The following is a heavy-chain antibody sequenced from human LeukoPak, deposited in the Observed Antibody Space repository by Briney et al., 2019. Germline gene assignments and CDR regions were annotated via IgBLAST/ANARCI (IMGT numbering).Heavy chain of an antibody. Sequence: TGRSLRLSCAASGFTFDDYAMHWVRQAPGKGLEWVSGISWNSGSIGYADSVKGRFTISRDNAKNSLYLQMNSLRAEDTALYYCAKDWGFGESYLDYWGQGTLVTVSS. CDR1: GFTFDDYA. V-gene: IGHV3-9*01. CDR3: AKDWGFGESYLDY. J-gene: IGHJ4*02. D-gene: IGHD3-10*01. CDR2: ISWNSGSI.